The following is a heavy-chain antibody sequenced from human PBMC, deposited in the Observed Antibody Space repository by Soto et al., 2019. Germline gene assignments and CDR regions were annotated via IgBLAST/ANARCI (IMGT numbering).Heavy chain of an antibody. CDR1: GYTFTSYG. J-gene: IGHJ6*02. Sequence: GASVKVSCKASGYTFTSYGISWVRQAPGQGLEWMGWISAYNGNTNYAQKLQGRVTMTTDTSTSTAYMELRSLRSDDTAVYYCARPRDLRYPGGYSYYGMDVWGQGTTVTVSS. CDR3: ARPRDLRYPGGYSYYGMDV. CDR2: ISAYNGNT. D-gene: IGHD3-9*01. V-gene: IGHV1-18*01.